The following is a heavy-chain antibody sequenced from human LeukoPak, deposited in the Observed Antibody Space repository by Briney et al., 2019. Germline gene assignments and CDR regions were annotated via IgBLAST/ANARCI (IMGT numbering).Heavy chain of an antibody. V-gene: IGHV3-30*18. CDR2: ISYDGSNK. Sequence: GGSLRLSCAASGFTFSSYGMHWVRQAPGKGLEWVALISYDGSNKYFADSVKGRFTISRDSSKNTLYLQMHSLRAEDTAVYYCAKDNVAAAGRYFDYWGQGTLVTVSS. CDR1: GFTFSSYG. CDR3: AKDNVAAAGRYFDY. J-gene: IGHJ4*02. D-gene: IGHD6-13*01.